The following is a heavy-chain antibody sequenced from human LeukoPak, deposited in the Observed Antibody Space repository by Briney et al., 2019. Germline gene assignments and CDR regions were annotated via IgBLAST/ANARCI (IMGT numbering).Heavy chain of an antibody. CDR2: INPNSGGT. V-gene: IGHV1-2*04. CDR1: GYSFSAHY. Sequence: ASVKVSCKASGYSFSAHYMHWIRQAPGQGLEWMGWINPNSGGTNYAQKFQGWVTMTRDTSISTAYMELSRLRSDDTAVYYCARDVLENYGMDVWGQGTTVTVSS. J-gene: IGHJ6*02. D-gene: IGHD3-3*02. CDR3: ARDVLENYGMDV.